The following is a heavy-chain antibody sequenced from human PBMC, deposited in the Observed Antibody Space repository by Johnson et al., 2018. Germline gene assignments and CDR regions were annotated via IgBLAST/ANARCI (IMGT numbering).Heavy chain of an antibody. CDR1: GDTFTTYT. Sequence: QVQLVQSGAEVKKPGSSVKVSCKVSGDTFTTYTLSWVRQAPGQGLEWMVRIIPLFGRAEYGQKFQGRLRISADKSTDTAYMELNSLKSEDTALYFCARDYRMDPFDIWGQGAMVTVSS. J-gene: IGHJ3*02. CDR2: IIPLFGRA. CDR3: ARDYRMDPFDI. V-gene: IGHV1-69*04.